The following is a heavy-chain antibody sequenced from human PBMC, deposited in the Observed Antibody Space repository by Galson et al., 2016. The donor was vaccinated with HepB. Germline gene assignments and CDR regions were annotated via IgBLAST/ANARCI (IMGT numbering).Heavy chain of an antibody. CDR1: GGTFSNYA. J-gene: IGHJ4*02. Sequence: SVKVSCKASGGTFSNYAITWVRQAPGQGLEWMGGIIPVFGRPSYAQGFQARVTMTADDSTSTAYMELSSLKSEDTAVYYCATDVDSVVLTYWGQGTPVTVSS. D-gene: IGHD5-18*01. CDR2: IIPVFGRP. CDR3: ATDVDSVVLTY. V-gene: IGHV1-69*13.